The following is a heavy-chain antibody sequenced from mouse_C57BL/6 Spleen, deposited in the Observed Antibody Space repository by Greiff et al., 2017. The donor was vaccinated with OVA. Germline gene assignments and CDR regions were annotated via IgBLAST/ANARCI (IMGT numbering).Heavy chain of an antibody. J-gene: IGHJ3*01. V-gene: IGHV2-2*01. Sequence: QVQLKESGPGLVQPSQCLSISCTASGFSLTSYGVHWVRQSPGKGLEWLGVIWSGGSTDYNAAFISRLSISKDNSKSHVFFKMNSLQADDTAIYYCARNGDPAWFAYWGQGTLVTVSA. CDR1: GFSLTSYG. CDR3: ARNGDPAWFAY. CDR2: IWSGGST.